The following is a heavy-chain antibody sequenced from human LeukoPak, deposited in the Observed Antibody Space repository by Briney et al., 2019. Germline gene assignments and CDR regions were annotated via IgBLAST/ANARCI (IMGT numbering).Heavy chain of an antibody. CDR3: ARGQYYYDSSGSDY. V-gene: IGHV1-2*06. CDR2: INPNSGGT. CDR1: GYTFTGYY. D-gene: IGHD3-22*01. J-gene: IGHJ4*02. Sequence: ASVKVSCKASGYTFTGYYMHWVRQAPGQGLEWMGRINPNSGGTNYAQKFQGRVTMTRDTSISTAYMELSRLRSDDTAAYYCARGQYYYDSSGSDYWGQGTLVTVSS.